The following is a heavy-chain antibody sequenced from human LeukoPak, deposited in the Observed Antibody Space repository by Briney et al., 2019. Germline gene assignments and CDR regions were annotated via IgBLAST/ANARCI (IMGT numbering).Heavy chain of an antibody. V-gene: IGHV4-61*02. Sequence: SETPSLTCTVSGGSISSGSYYWSWIRQPAGKGLEWIGRIYTSGSTNYNPSLKSRVTISVDTSKNQFSLKLSSVTAADTAVYYCATSIAARNYYYYMDVWGKGTTVTVSS. J-gene: IGHJ6*03. CDR2: IYTSGST. CDR3: ATSIAARNYYYYMDV. D-gene: IGHD6-6*01. CDR1: GGSISSGSYY.